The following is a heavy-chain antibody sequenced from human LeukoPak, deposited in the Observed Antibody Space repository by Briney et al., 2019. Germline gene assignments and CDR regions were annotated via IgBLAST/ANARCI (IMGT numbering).Heavy chain of an antibody. J-gene: IGHJ6*03. CDR3: ARGWTLAYYYMDV. V-gene: IGHV4-34*01. Sequence: TSETLSLTCAVYGGSFSGYYWSWIRQPPGKGLEWIGEINHSGSTNYNPSLKSRVTISVDTSKSQFSLKLSSVTAADTAVYYCARGWTLAYYYMDVWGKGTTVTVSS. CDR1: GGSFSGYY. CDR2: INHSGST. D-gene: IGHD3/OR15-3a*01.